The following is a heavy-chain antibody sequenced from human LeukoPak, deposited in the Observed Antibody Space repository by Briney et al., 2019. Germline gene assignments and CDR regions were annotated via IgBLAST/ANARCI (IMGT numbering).Heavy chain of an antibody. CDR1: GGTFSSYA. Sequence: SVKVSCKASGGTFSSYAISWVRQAPGQGLEWMGRIIPIFGIANYARKFQGRVTITADKSRSTAYMELSSLRSEDTAVYYCAREDEDIVVVPAAFAWWFDPWGQGTLVTVSS. D-gene: IGHD2-2*01. CDR3: AREDEDIVVVPAAFAWWFDP. CDR2: IIPIFGIA. V-gene: IGHV1-69*04. J-gene: IGHJ5*02.